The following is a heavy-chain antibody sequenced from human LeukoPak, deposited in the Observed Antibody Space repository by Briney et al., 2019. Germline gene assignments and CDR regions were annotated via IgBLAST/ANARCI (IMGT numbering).Heavy chain of an antibody. Sequence: GGSLRLSCAASGFTLSDYWMMWVRQTPEKGVEWVANINTDGSAEYYGDSVKGRFTISRDNAKNSLSLQMNSLRVEDTALYYCARGKIDFWGQGLLVTVSS. V-gene: IGHV3-7*01. CDR3: ARGKIDF. J-gene: IGHJ4*02. CDR1: GFTLSDYW. CDR2: INTDGSAE.